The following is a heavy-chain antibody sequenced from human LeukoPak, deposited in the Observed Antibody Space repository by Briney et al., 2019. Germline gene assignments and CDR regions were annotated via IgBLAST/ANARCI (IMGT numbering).Heavy chain of an antibody. CDR2: IRTKVNSYAT. D-gene: IGHD1-26*01. V-gene: IGHV3-73*01. J-gene: IGHJ4*02. CDR1: GFSFSGST. CDR3: TRSAGGTFDY. Sequence: GESLTLACAAAGFSFSGSTMHWDSQAYGKVLEWVGRIRTKVNSYATAYAASVKGRFTISRDDSKNTAYLQMNSLKTEDTAVYYCTRSAGGTFDYWGQGTLVTVSS.